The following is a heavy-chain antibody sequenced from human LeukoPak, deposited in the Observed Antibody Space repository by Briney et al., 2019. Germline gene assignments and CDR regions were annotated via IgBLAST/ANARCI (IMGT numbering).Heavy chain of an antibody. D-gene: IGHD3-10*01. J-gene: IGHJ4*02. CDR3: ARATGRFGELVHFGY. Sequence: GGSLRLSCAASGFSFSSYEMNWVRQASGKGLEWLAYIGGSDESIYYADSVRGRFTISRDNSRNSLSLLLNSLTAEDTAIYYCARATGRFGELVHFGYWGQGALVTASS. V-gene: IGHV3-48*03. CDR1: GFSFSSYE. CDR2: IGGSDESI.